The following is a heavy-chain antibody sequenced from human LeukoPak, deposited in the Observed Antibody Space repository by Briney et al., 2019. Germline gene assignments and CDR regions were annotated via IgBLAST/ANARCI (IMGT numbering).Heavy chain of an antibody. V-gene: IGHV4-30-2*01. J-gene: IGHJ4*02. D-gene: IGHD3-22*01. CDR3: ARDSDSSDSPPR. Sequence: SQTLSLTCTVSGGSTNTGGYFWSWIRQPPGKGLEWIGYIYHSGSTYYNPSLKSRVTISVDRSKNQFSLKLSSVTAADTAVYYCARDSDSSDSPPRWGQGTLVTVSS. CDR1: GGSTNTGGYF. CDR2: IYHSGST.